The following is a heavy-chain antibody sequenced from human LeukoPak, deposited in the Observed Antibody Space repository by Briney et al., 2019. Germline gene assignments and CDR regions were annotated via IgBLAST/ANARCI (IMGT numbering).Heavy chain of an antibody. Sequence: SETLSLTCSVSGASISSYYWSWIRQPPGKGLEWIGHIYDSGSTKYNPSLKSRVTISVDTSKNQFSLRLTSVTAADTAVYYCARHLLSGNYYYYHMDVWGRGTTVTVSS. CDR3: ARHLLSGNYYYYHMDV. CDR2: IYDSGST. J-gene: IGHJ6*04. D-gene: IGHD3-10*01. CDR1: GASISSYY. V-gene: IGHV4-59*08.